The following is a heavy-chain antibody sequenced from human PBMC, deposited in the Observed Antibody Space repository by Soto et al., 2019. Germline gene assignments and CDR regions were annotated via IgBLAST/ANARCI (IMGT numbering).Heavy chain of an antibody. CDR3: ARGHSTDCSNGVCSFFYNHEMDV. V-gene: IGHV1-2*04. CDR1: GYSFTDYH. CDR2: INPKSGGT. Sequence: ASVKVSCKASGYSFTDYHIHWVQQAPGQGLEWLGRINPKSGGTSTAQKFQGWVTMTRDRSISTVYMELTRLRSDDTAVYFCARGHSTDCSNGVCSFFYNHEMDVWGQGTTVTVS. D-gene: IGHD2-8*01. J-gene: IGHJ6*02.